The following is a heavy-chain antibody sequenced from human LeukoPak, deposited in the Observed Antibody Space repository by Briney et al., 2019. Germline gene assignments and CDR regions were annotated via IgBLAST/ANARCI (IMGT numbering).Heavy chain of an antibody. CDR2: IIPIFGTA. V-gene: IGHV1-69*13. D-gene: IGHD4-17*01. J-gene: IGHJ4*02. Sequence: GASVKVSCKASGGTFISYAISWVRQAPGQGLEWMGGIIPIFGTANYAQKFQGRVTITADESTSTAYMELSSLRSEDTAVYYCARSYSPHYGDHRIDYWGQGTLVTVSS. CDR3: ARSYSPHYGDHRIDY. CDR1: GGTFISYA.